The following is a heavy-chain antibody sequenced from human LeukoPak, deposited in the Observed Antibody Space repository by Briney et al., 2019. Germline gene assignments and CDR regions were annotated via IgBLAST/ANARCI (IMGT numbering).Heavy chain of an antibody. D-gene: IGHD5-18*01. Sequence: SETLSFTCNVSGASISIYQWSRIRQPPGKGLEYIGDIYSPRGTNHNPSLASRVTISIDTSKNHLSLKLSSVTAADTAVYYCARGDGDSAMGDVFYIWGQGTVVTVSS. CDR2: IYSPRGT. V-gene: IGHV4-59*01. CDR3: ARGDGDSAMGDVFYI. J-gene: IGHJ3*02. CDR1: GASISIYQ.